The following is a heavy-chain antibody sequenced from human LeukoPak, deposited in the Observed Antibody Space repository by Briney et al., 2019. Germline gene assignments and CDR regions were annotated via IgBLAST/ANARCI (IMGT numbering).Heavy chain of an antibody. D-gene: IGHD6-19*01. J-gene: IGHJ3*02. CDR2: IYHSGST. CDR1: GGSISSRSW. Sequence: SETLSLTCVVSGGSISSRSWWSWVRQPPGKGLEWIGEIYHSGSTNYNASLKSRVTISVDKSKNQFSLRLSSVTAADTAVYYCARETVAGPDAFDIRGQGTMVTVSS. CDR3: ARETVAGPDAFDI. V-gene: IGHV4-4*02.